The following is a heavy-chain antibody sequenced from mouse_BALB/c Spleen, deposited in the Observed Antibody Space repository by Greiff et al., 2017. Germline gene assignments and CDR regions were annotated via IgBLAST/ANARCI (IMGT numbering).Heavy chain of an antibody. Sequence: EVQGVESGGGLVQPGGSRKLSCAASGFTFSSFGMHWVRQAPEKGLEWVAYISSGSSTIYYADTVKGRFTISRDNPKNTLFLQMTSLRSEDTAMYYCARSCGYVEYYFDYWGQGTTLTVSS. V-gene: IGHV5-17*02. J-gene: IGHJ2*01. D-gene: IGHD1-2*01. CDR1: GFTFSSFG. CDR3: ARSCGYVEYYFDY. CDR2: ISSGSSTI.